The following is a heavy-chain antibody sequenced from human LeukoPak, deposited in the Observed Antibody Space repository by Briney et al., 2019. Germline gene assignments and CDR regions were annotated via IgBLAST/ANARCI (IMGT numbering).Heavy chain of an antibody. J-gene: IGHJ4*02. CDR3: ARGSIAAAVPLGY. CDR1: GXSISSYY. V-gene: IGHV4-59*01. D-gene: IGHD6-13*01. CDR2: IYYSGST. Sequence: SETLSLTCTVSGXSISSYYWSWIRQPPGKGLEWIGYIYYSGSTNYNPSLKSRVTISVDTSKNQFSLKLSSVTAADTAVYYCARGSIAAAVPLGYWGQGTLVTVPS.